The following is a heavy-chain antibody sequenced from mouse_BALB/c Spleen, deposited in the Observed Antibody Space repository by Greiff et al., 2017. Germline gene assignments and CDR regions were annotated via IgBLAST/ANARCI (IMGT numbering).Heavy chain of an antibody. V-gene: IGHV3-6*02. J-gene: IGHJ2*01. Sequence: ESGPGLVTPSQSLSLTCSVTGYSITSGYYWNWIRQFPGNKLEWMGYISYDGSNNYNPSLKNRISITRDTSKNQFFLKLNSVTTEDTATYYCARDLYYYGSSYFDYWGQGTTLTVSS. CDR1: GYSITSGYY. D-gene: IGHD1-1*01. CDR2: ISYDGSN. CDR3: ARDLYYYGSSYFDY.